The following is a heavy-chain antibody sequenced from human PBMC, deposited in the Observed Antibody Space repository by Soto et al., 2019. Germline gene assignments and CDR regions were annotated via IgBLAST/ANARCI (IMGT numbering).Heavy chain of an antibody. J-gene: IGHJ4*02. V-gene: IGHV3-74*01. CDR1: GFTFSSYW. Sequence: EVQLVESGGALVQPGGSLRLSCADSGFTFSSYWMHWVRQAPGEGLVWVSRIKTDGSSTSYADSVKGRFTISRDNAKNTMYLQMNSLRAEDTAVYYCARVGVGHYEFDYWGQGTLVTVSS. D-gene: IGHD3-16*01. CDR3: ARVGVGHYEFDY. CDR2: IKTDGSST.